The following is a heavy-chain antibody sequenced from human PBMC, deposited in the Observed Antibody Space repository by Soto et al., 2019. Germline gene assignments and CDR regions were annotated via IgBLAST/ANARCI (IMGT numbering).Heavy chain of an antibody. V-gene: IGHV1-3*01. J-gene: IGHJ5*02. CDR2: INAGNGNT. CDR1: GYTFTSYA. D-gene: IGHD2-2*01. CDR3: ARDRRIGYCSSTSFYPPSHWFDP. Sequence: GASVKVSCKASGYTFTSYAMHWVRQAPGQRLEWMGWINAGNGNTKYSQKFQGRVTITRDTSASTAYMELSSLRSEDTAVYYCARDRRIGYCSSTSFYPPSHWFDPWGKGTLVTV.